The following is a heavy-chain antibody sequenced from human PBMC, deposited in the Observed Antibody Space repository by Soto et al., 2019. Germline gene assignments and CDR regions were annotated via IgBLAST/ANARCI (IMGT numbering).Heavy chain of an antibody. CDR2: IWYDGSNK. Sequence: GGSLRLSCAASGFTFSSYGMHWVRQAPGKGLEWVAVIWYDGSNKYYADSVKGRFTISRDNSKNTLYLQMNSLRAEDTAVYYCARRHYYDSSGYLQGGDYFDYWGQGTLVTVSS. CDR1: GFTFSSYG. CDR3: ARRHYYDSSGYLQGGDYFDY. D-gene: IGHD3-22*01. J-gene: IGHJ4*02. V-gene: IGHV3-33*01.